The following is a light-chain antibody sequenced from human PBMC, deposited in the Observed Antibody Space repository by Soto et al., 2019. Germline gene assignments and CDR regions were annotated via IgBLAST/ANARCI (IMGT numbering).Light chain of an antibody. CDR1: QGVGST. J-gene: IGKJ1*01. CDR3: LQDYNYPLT. V-gene: IGKV3D-15*01. CDR2: GAS. Sequence: EIVITQSPATLSVSPGERATLSCRASQGVGSTLAWYRQQPRQAPRLLIYGASGRAAGIPDRFSGSGSGTDFTLNISTLQPEDFATYYCLQDYNYPLTFGQGTKVDI.